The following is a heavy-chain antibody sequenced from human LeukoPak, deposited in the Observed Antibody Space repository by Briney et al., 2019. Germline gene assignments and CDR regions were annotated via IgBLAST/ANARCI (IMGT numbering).Heavy chain of an antibody. D-gene: IGHD3-22*01. CDR3: ARDIGDSSGYYGSYFDC. CDR1: GFIFSSYW. CDR2: IKQDGREK. J-gene: IGHJ4*02. Sequence: PGGSLRLSCAASGFIFSSYWMSWVRQAPGKGLEWVANIKQDGREKYYVDSVKGRFTISRDNAKNSLYLEMNSLRAEDTAVYYCARDIGDSSGYYGSYFDCWGQGTLVTVSS. V-gene: IGHV3-7*01.